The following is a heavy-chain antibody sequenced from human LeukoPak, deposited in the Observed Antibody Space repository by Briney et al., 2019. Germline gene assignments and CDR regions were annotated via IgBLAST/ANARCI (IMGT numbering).Heavy chain of an antibody. CDR1: GGSISSYY. Sequence: SETLSLTCTVSGGSISSYYWSWIRQPPGKGLEWIGYIYYSGSTNYNPFLKSRVTISVDTSKNQFSLKLSSVTAADTAVYYCARGYTAMVTDYWGQGTLVTVSS. CDR2: IYYSGST. V-gene: IGHV4-59*01. J-gene: IGHJ4*02. D-gene: IGHD5-18*01. CDR3: ARGYTAMVTDY.